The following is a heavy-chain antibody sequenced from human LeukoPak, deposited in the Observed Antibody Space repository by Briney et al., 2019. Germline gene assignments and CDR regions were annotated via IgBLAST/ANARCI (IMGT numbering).Heavy chain of an antibody. J-gene: IGHJ4*02. Sequence: GGSLRLSCAASGFTFSSYSMNWVRQAPGKGLEWVSSISSSSSYIYYADSVKGRFTISRDNAKNSLYLQMNSLRAEDTAVYYCARGSRSGWYVDYWGQGTLVTVSS. CDR3: ARGSRSGWYVDY. CDR1: GFTFSSYS. V-gene: IGHV3-21*01. D-gene: IGHD6-19*01. CDR2: ISSSSSYI.